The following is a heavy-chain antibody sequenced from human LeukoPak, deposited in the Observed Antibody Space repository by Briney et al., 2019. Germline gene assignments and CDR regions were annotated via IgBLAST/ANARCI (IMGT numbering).Heavy chain of an antibody. D-gene: IGHD2-2*02. CDR2: IYYSGST. V-gene: IGHV4-31*03. Sequence: PSETLSLTCTVSGGSISSGGYYWSWIRQHPGKGLEWIGYIYYSGSTYYNPSLKSRVTISVDTSKNQFSLKLSSVTAADTAVYYCARHCSSTSCYNYYGMDVWGQGTLVTVSS. CDR1: GGSISSGGYY. CDR3: ARHCSSTSCYNYYGMDV. J-gene: IGHJ6*02.